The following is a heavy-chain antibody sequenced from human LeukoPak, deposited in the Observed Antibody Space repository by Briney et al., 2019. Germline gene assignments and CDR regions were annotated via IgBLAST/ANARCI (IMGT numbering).Heavy chain of an antibody. Sequence: ASVKVSCKAFGYTFTSYGISWVRQAPGQGLEWMGWISAYNGNTNYAQKLQGRVTMTTDTSTSTAYMELRSLRSDDTAVYYCARGHVDTAMVDDAFDIWGQGTMVTVSS. CDR2: ISAYNGNT. J-gene: IGHJ3*02. CDR1: GYTFTSYG. V-gene: IGHV1-18*01. CDR3: ARGHVDTAMVDDAFDI. D-gene: IGHD5-18*01.